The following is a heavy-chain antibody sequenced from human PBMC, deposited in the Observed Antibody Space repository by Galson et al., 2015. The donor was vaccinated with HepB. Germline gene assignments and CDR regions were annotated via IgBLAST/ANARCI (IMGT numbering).Heavy chain of an antibody. CDR3: AKADGWYVDY. Sequence: SLRLSCAASGFTFSSYAMHWVRQAPGKGLEWVAVISYDGSNKYYADSVKGRFTISRDNSKNTLYLQMNSLRAEDTAVYYCAKADGWYVDYWGQGTLVTVSS. CDR1: GFTFSSYA. CDR2: ISYDGSNK. J-gene: IGHJ4*02. D-gene: IGHD6-19*01. V-gene: IGHV3-30*04.